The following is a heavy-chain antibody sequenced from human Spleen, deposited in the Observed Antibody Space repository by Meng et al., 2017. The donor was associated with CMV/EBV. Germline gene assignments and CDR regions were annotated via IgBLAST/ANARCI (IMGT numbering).Heavy chain of an antibody. CDR3: ARDRLIYYDSSGIPTYFDY. CDR2: ISGSGGST. D-gene: IGHD3-22*01. J-gene: IGHJ4*02. Sequence: GESLKISCAASGFTFSSYAMSWVRQAPGKGLEWVSAISGSGGSTYYADSVKGRFTISRDNAKNTLSLQMNSLRVDDTAVYYCARDRLIYYDSSGIPTYFDYWGQGTLVTVSS. CDR1: GFTFSSYA. V-gene: IGHV3-23*01.